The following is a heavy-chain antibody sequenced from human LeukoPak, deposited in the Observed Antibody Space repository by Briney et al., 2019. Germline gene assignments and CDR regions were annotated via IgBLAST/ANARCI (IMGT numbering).Heavy chain of an antibody. D-gene: IGHD1-26*01. CDR2: ISSDGSKI. CDR3: ARGRQNSGSYSDAFDI. Sequence: PGRSLRLSCAASGFIFSNYAMHWVRQAPGKGLEWVALISSDGSKIYYADSVKGRFTISRDNSRNTLYLQMNSLRAEDSAVYYCARGRQNSGSYSDAFDIWGQGAMVTVSS. J-gene: IGHJ3*02. V-gene: IGHV3-30*04. CDR1: GFIFSNYA.